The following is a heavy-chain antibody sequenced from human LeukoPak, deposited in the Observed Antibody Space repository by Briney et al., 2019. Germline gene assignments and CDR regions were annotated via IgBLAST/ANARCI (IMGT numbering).Heavy chain of an antibody. CDR2: INPNSGGT. Sequence: ASVKVSCKASGYTFTGHYMHWVRQAPGQGLEWMGRINPNSGGTNYAQKFQGRVTMTRDTSISTAYMELSRLRSDDTAVYYCARAGVNYYDSSGYGYWGQGTLVTVSS. J-gene: IGHJ4*02. CDR3: ARAGVNYYDSSGYGY. D-gene: IGHD3-22*01. V-gene: IGHV1-2*06. CDR1: GYTFTGHY.